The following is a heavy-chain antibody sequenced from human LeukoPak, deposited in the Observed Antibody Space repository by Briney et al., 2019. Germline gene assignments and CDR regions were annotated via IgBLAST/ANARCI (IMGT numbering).Heavy chain of an antibody. CDR2: ISYDGSNK. Sequence: RPGGSLRLSCAASGFTFSSYAMHWVRQAPGQGLEWVAVISYDGSNKYYADSVKGRFTISRDNSKNTLYLQMNSLRAEDTAVYYCARESGRGSWYDIDYWGQGTLVTVSS. V-gene: IGHV3-30-3*01. CDR1: GFTFSSYA. CDR3: ARESGRGSWYDIDY. D-gene: IGHD6-13*01. J-gene: IGHJ4*02.